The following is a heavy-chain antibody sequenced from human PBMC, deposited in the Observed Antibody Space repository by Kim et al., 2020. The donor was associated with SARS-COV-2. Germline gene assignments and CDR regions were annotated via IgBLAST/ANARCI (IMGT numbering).Heavy chain of an antibody. J-gene: IGHJ4*02. CDR2: IYYSGST. Sequence: SETLSLTCTVSGGSISSYYWSWIRQPPGKGLEWIGYIYYSGSTNYNPSLKSRVTISVDTSKNQFSLKLSSVTAAYTAVYYCARALEGYSSSWYFDYWGQGTLVTVSS. V-gene: IGHV4-59*13. CDR1: GGSISSYY. CDR3: ARALEGYSSSWYFDY. D-gene: IGHD6-13*01.